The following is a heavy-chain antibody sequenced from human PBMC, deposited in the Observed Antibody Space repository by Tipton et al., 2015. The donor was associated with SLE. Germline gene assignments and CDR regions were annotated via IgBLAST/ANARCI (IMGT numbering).Heavy chain of an antibody. Sequence: QSGPEVKKPGASVKVSCKASGYTFTGYYMHWVRQAPGQGLEWMGWINPNSGGTNYAQKFQGRVTITRDTSASTAYMELSSLRSEDTAVYYCARDGDNYYYYGMDVWGQGTTVTVSS. CDR2: INPNSGGT. D-gene: IGHD7-27*01. V-gene: IGHV1-2*02. CDR3: ARDGDNYYYYGMDV. J-gene: IGHJ6*02. CDR1: GYTFTGYY.